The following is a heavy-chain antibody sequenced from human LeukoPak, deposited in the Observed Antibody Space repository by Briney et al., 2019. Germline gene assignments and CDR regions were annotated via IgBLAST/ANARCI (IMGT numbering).Heavy chain of an antibody. Sequence: PGGSLRLSCAASGFTFSSYAMSWVRQAPGKGLEWVSAISGSGGSTYYADSVKGRFTISRDNSKNTLYLQMNSLRAEDTAVYYCAKWGANCSSTSCYINAFDIWGQGTMVTVSS. CDR3: AKWGANCSSTSCYINAFDI. V-gene: IGHV3-23*01. D-gene: IGHD2-2*02. CDR2: ISGSGGST. CDR1: GFTFSSYA. J-gene: IGHJ3*02.